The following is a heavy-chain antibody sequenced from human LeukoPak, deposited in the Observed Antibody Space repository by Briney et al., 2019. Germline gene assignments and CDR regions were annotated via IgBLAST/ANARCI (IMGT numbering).Heavy chain of an antibody. J-gene: IGHJ4*02. V-gene: IGHV4-30-4*08. D-gene: IGHD5-18*01. Sequence: PSQTLSPTCTVSGGSISSGDQYWSWIRQSPGKGLEWIGYIYYSGSTYYNPSFTSRVTISMDSSRNQFSLKLGSVTAADTAVYYCARSRGYSYGCPIGLCIYYFDYWGQGTLVTVSS. CDR1: GGSISSGDQY. CDR2: IYYSGST. CDR3: ARSRGYSYGCPIGLCIYYFDY.